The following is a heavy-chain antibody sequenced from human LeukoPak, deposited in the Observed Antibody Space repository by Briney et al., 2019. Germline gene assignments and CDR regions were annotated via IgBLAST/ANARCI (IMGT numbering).Heavy chain of an antibody. CDR1: GYTFTTYG. D-gene: IGHD6-19*01. Sequence: GASVKVSCKASGYTFTTYGISWVRQAPGQGLEWMGWISAYNGNTNYAQKLQGRVTMTTDTSTSTAYMELSRLRSDDTAVYYCARGLPYSSGWYAGNGVNWFDPWGQGTLVTVSS. CDR2: ISAYNGNT. V-gene: IGHV1-18*01. J-gene: IGHJ5*02. CDR3: ARGLPYSSGWYAGNGVNWFDP.